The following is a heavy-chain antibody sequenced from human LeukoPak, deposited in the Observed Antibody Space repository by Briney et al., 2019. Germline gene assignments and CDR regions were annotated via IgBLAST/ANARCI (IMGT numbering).Heavy chain of an antibody. J-gene: IGHJ6*02. CDR1: GFTFSTYW. Sequence: PGGSLRLSCAASGFTFSTYWMSWVRQAPGKGLEWLANINQGGRATYYMNSVKGRFTIARDNRKNSLYLQMNSLEAEDTAVYHCARYGVVVPAASPGTYYYYGMDVWGQGTTVTVSS. V-gene: IGHV3-7*01. CDR3: ARYGVVVPAASPGTYYYYGMDV. CDR2: INQGGRAT. D-gene: IGHD2-2*01.